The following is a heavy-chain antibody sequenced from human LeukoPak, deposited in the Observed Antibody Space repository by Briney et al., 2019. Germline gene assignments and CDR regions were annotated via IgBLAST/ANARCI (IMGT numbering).Heavy chain of an antibody. Sequence: GGSLRLSCAASGFSVSSNYMNWVRQAPGKGLEWISVIYSGGNTYYADSVKGRFTISRDNSKNTLYLQMNSLRAEDTAVYYCARDRGAYYYETGYWGKGIQVTVSS. CDR1: GFSVSSNY. J-gene: IGHJ4*02. D-gene: IGHD3-22*01. CDR2: IYSGGNT. CDR3: ARDRGAYYYETGY. V-gene: IGHV3-66*01.